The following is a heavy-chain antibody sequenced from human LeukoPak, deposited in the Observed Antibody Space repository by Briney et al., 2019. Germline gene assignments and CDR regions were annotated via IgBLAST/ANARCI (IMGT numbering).Heavy chain of an antibody. CDR1: GGSFSGYY. V-gene: IGHV4-34*01. Sequence: PSETLSLTCGVYGGSFSGYYWTWIRQPTGKGLEWIGEINHSGITNYNPSLKSRVTISIDTSKSQFSLKLNSVTAADTAVYYCSRGLSDVYWGQGTPVTVSS. J-gene: IGHJ4*02. CDR3: SRGLSDVY. CDR2: INHSGIT.